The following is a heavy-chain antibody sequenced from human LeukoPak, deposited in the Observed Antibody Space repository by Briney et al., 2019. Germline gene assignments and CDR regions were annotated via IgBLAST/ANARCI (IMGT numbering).Heavy chain of an antibody. Sequence: ASVKVSCKVSGYPFTSYDINWVRQATGQGLEWMGWMNPNSGNTGYAQKFQGRVTFSRNTSITTAYMELSSLRSEDTAVYYCARAIRADRRGSWFDPWGQGTLVTVSS. CDR1: GYPFTSYD. CDR3: ARAIRADRRGSWFDP. J-gene: IGHJ5*02. CDR2: MNPNSGNT. V-gene: IGHV1-8*03. D-gene: IGHD6-6*01.